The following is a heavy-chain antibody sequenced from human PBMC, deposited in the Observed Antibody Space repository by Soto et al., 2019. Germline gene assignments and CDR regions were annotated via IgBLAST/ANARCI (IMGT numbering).Heavy chain of an antibody. J-gene: IGHJ4*02. CDR3: AKSPLSRNHRLTLTAGFDY. V-gene: IGHV3-23*01. Sequence: EVQLLESGGDLVQPGGSLRLSCAASGFTFSNYAMSWVRQAPGKGLEWVSTISDTGDSTYYADSVRGRFTISRDNSTHTLYLQMVSLREADTAVFFCAKSPLSRNHRLTLTAGFDYWCQGALVTVSS. CDR1: GFTFSNYA. CDR2: ISDTGDST. D-gene: IGHD2-21*02.